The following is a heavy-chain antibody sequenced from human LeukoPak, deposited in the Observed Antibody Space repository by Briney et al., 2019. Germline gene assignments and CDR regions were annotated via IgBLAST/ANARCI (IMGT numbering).Heavy chain of an antibody. Sequence: SETLSLTCTVSGGSISSYYWSWIRQPPGKGLEWIGYIYYSGSTNYNPSLKSRVTISVDTSKNQFSLKLSSVTAADTAVYYCARLYSYGPGGGDYWGQGTLVTVSS. D-gene: IGHD5-18*01. V-gene: IGHV4-59*08. CDR2: IYYSGST. CDR3: ARLYSYGPGGGDY. CDR1: GGSISSYY. J-gene: IGHJ4*02.